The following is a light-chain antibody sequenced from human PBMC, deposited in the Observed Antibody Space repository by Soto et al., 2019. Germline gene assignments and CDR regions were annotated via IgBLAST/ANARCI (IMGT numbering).Light chain of an antibody. CDR1: SGHSSYA. V-gene: IGLV4-69*01. CDR2: VNSDGSH. J-gene: IGLJ2*01. Sequence: QLVLTQSPSASASLGDSVKFTCTLSSGHSSYAIAWHQQQPEKGPRYLMKVNSDGSHSKGDGIPDRFSGSSSGAERYLTISSLQSEDEADYYCQTWGTGFHVVFGGGTKLTVL. CDR3: QTWGTGFHVV.